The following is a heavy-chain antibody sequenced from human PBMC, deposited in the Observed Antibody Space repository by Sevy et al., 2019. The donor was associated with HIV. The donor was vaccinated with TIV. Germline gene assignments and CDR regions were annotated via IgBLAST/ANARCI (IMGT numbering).Heavy chain of an antibody. CDR1: GGSISSSNYY. V-gene: IGHV4-39*01. Sequence: SETLSLTCTVSGGSISSSNYYWGWIRHPPGKGLEWIANIYYTGSTYYNPSLKSRVTIFADTSKNQFSLKLSSVTAEDTAVYYCARQMHYYDSAGYYHWDYWGQGTLVTVSS. D-gene: IGHD3-22*01. J-gene: IGHJ4*02. CDR2: IYYTGST. CDR3: ARQMHYYDSAGYYHWDY.